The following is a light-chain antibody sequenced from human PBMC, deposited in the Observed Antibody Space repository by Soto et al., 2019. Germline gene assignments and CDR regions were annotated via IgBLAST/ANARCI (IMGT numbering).Light chain of an antibody. J-gene: IGKJ2*01. V-gene: IGKV3-11*01. CDR3: QQRSNWPPGYT. CDR2: DAS. Sequence: EIVLTQTPATLSLSPGERATRSCRASESVRQYLAWYQQKPGQAPRLLIYDASSRAIGIPARFSGSGSGTDFTLTISSLEPEDFAVYYCQQRSNWPPGYTFGQGTKLE. CDR1: ESVRQY.